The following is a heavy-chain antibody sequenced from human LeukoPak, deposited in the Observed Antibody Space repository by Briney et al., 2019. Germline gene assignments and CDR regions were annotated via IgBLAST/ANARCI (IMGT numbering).Heavy chain of an antibody. CDR2: IYPGDSDT. J-gene: IGHJ4*02. V-gene: IGHV5-51*01. Sequence: GESLKISCKGSGYSFTNYWIGWVRQMPGKGLEWMGIIYPGDSDTRYSPSFQGQVTISADKSISTAYLQWSSLKASDTAMYYCARTALYYGGNSELDYWGQGTLVTVSS. D-gene: IGHD4-23*01. CDR3: ARTALYYGGNSELDY. CDR1: GYSFTNYW.